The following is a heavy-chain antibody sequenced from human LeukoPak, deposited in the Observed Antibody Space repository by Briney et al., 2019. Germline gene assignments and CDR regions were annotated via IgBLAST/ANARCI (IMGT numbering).Heavy chain of an antibody. CDR1: GFTFSSYA. V-gene: IGHV3-23*01. CDR3: AELGITMIGGV. Sequence: GGSLRLSCAASGFTFSSYAMSWVRQAPGKGLEWVSAISGSGGSSYYADSVKGRFTISRDNAKNSLYLQMNSLRAEDTAVYYCAELGITMIGGVWGKGTTVTISS. J-gene: IGHJ6*04. CDR2: ISGSGGSS. D-gene: IGHD3-10*02.